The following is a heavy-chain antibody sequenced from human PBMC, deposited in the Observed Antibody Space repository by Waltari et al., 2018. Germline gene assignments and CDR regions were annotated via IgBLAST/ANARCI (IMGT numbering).Heavy chain of an antibody. CDR1: GYNFTNYD. CDR2: MNPDSGNT. V-gene: IGHV1-8*01. D-gene: IGHD4-17*01. CDR3: AREGNDYGDYRDAFDI. J-gene: IGHJ3*02. Sequence: QVQLVQSGAEVKKPGASVKVSCKASGYNFTNYDISWVRQAAGQGLEWMGWMNPDSGNTGYAQRIQGRVTMTRNTSISTAYMELSSLRSEDTAVYYCAREGNDYGDYRDAFDIWGQGTMVTVSS.